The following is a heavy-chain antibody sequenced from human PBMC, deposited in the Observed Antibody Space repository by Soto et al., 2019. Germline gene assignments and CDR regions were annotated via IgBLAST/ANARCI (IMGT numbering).Heavy chain of an antibody. Sequence: ASVTVSCKASGYTFTSYDINWVRQATGQGLEWMGWMNPNSGNTGYAQKFQGRVTMTRNTSISTAYMELSSLRSEDTAVYYCARGQVGSYDFYYYYMDVWGKGTTVTVSS. D-gene: IGHD1-26*01. J-gene: IGHJ6*03. V-gene: IGHV1-8*01. CDR2: MNPNSGNT. CDR3: ARGQVGSYDFYYYYMDV. CDR1: GYTFTSYD.